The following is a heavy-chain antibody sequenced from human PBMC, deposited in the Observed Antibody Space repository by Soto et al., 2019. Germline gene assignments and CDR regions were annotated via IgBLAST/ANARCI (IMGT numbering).Heavy chain of an antibody. CDR3: AKDIGRWELLYYYYGMDV. V-gene: IGHV3-43D*04. J-gene: IGHJ6*02. Sequence: GGSLRLSYAASGFTFDDYAMHGVRQAPGKDLEWVSLISWDGGSTYYADSVKGRFTISRDNSKNSLYLQMNSLRAEDTALYYCAKDIGRWELLYYYYGMDVWGQGTTVTVS. CDR2: ISWDGGST. CDR1: GFTFDDYA. D-gene: IGHD1-26*01.